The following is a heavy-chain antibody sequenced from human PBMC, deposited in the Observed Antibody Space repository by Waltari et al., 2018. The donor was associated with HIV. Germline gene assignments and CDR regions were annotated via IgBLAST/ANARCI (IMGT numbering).Heavy chain of an antibody. J-gene: IGHJ4*02. V-gene: IGHV4-31*01. CDR1: GGSISNGGYY. CDR2: IYDSGRT. CDR3: ARDRDGSGALDY. D-gene: IGHD3-10*01. Sequence: QVQLQESGPGLGQPSQTLSLTCTVPGGSISNGGYYWSWIRQHPGKGLQWIGYIYDSGRTYYNPSLRSLVTLSVDTSKNQFSLKVKSVTAADTAMYYCARDRDGSGALDYWGQGNLVTVSA.